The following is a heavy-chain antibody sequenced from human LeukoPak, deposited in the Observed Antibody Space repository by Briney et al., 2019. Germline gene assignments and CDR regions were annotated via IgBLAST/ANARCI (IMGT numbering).Heavy chain of an antibody. CDR2: ISSSSSTI. CDR1: GFTFSSYS. CDR3: ARGGQYYYGSGSYIY. D-gene: IGHD3-10*01. Sequence: GGSLRLSCAASGFTFSSYSMNWVRQAPGKGLEGVSYISSSSSTIYYADSVKGRFTISRDNAKNSLYLQMNSLRAEDTAVYYCARGGQYYYGSGSYIYWGQGTLVTVSS. J-gene: IGHJ4*02. V-gene: IGHV3-48*01.